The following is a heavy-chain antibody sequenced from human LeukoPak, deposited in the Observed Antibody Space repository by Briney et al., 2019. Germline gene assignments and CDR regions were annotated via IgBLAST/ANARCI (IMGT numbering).Heavy chain of an antibody. Sequence: PSETLSLTCTVSGGSISSYYWSWIRQPPGKGLEWIGYIYYSGSTNYNPSLKSRVTISVDTSKNQFSLKLSSVTAADTAVYYCARDRGWSGYYSDWGQRTLVTVSS. V-gene: IGHV4-59*01. J-gene: IGHJ4*02. CDR1: GGSISSYY. CDR2: IYYSGST. CDR3: ARDRGWSGYYSD. D-gene: IGHD3-3*01.